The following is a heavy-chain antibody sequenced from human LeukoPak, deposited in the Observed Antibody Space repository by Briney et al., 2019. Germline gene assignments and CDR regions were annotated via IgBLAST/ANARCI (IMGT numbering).Heavy chain of an antibody. CDR2: LYYSGST. CDR3: ARSLGGLWFGELSPYYFDY. V-gene: IGHV4-59*01. J-gene: IGHJ4*02. Sequence: PETLSLTCTDSGGPINSYYWSWIRQPPGKGLEWIGHLYYSGSTNYNPSLKSRVTISVDTSKNQFSLKLSSVTAADTAVYYCARSLGGLWFGELSPYYFDYWGQGTLVTVSS. D-gene: IGHD3-10*01. CDR1: GGPINSYY.